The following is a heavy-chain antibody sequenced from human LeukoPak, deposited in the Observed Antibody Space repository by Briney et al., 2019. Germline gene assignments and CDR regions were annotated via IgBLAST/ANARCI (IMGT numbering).Heavy chain of an antibody. V-gene: IGHV3-21*01. CDR2: ISSSSSYI. Sequence: GGSLRLSCAASGFTFSSYSMNWVRQTPGKGLEWVSSISSSSSYIYYADSVKGRFTISSDQAKNSLYLQMNSLRAEDTAVYYCARDLSIRTGTPYYYFDYWGQGTLVTVSS. J-gene: IGHJ4*02. CDR1: GFTFSSYS. D-gene: IGHD1-1*01. CDR3: ARDLSIRTGTPYYYFDY.